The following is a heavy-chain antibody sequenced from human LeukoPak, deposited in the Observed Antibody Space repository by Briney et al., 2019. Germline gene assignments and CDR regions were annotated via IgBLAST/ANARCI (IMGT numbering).Heavy chain of an antibody. CDR2: ISSSSSYI. CDR3: ARSITMIRAFDY. J-gene: IGHJ4*02. V-gene: IGHV3-21*01. Sequence: GGSLRLSCAASGFTFSSYSMNWVRQAPGKGLEWVSSISSSSSYIYYADSVKGRFTISRDNAKNSLYLQMNSLRAEDTAVYYCARSITMIRAFDYWGQGTLVTVSS. CDR1: GFTFSSYS. D-gene: IGHD3-22*01.